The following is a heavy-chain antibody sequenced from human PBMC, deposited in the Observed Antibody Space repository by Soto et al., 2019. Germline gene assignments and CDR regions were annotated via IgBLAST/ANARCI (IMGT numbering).Heavy chain of an antibody. J-gene: IGHJ4*02. V-gene: IGHV4-59*01. CDR1: GASMNNYY. Sequence: PSETLSLTCTVSGASMNNYYGSWVRQPPGKGLEWIGYMFYSGGSNSNPSLKGRVTTSVDTSKNEISLRLTSVTAADTAVYYCVRSGHSFAGAMWGQGALVTVSS. CDR2: MFYSGGS. CDR3: VRSGHSFAGAM. D-gene: IGHD3-16*01.